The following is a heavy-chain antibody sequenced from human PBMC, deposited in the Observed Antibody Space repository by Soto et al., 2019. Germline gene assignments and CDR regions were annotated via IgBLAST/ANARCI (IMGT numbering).Heavy chain of an antibody. Sequence: SETLSLTCAVYGGSFSGYYWSWIRQPPGKGLEWIGEINHSGSTNYNPSLNSRVTIQVDTSKNQFSLKLSSVTAADTAVYYCARARYWEVTYYYYGMDVWGQGTTVTVSS. J-gene: IGHJ6*02. CDR1: GGSFSGYY. CDR2: INHSGST. D-gene: IGHD1-26*01. V-gene: IGHV4-34*01. CDR3: ARARYWEVTYYYYGMDV.